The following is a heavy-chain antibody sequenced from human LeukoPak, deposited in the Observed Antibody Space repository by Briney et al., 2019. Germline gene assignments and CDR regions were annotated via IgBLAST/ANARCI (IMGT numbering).Heavy chain of an antibody. D-gene: IGHD3-10*01. Sequence: GGSLRLSCAASGFTVSSNYMSWVRQAPGKGLEWVSVIYSGGSTYYADSVKGRFTISRDNSKSTVYLQMNSLRAEDTALYYCHKYDSAGTDHWGQGTLVTVSS. CDR2: IYSGGST. CDR1: GFTVSSNY. CDR3: HKYDSAGTDH. V-gene: IGHV3-53*01. J-gene: IGHJ4*02.